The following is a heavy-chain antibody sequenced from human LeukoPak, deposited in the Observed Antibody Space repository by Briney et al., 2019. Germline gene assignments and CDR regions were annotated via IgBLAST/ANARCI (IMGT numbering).Heavy chain of an antibody. CDR3: ARLRGVVPAASKRFDP. CDR2: IYTSGST. J-gene: IGHJ5*02. D-gene: IGHD2-2*01. Sequence: PSQTLSLTCTVSGGSISSGSYYWSWIRQPAGKGLEWIGRIYTSGSTNYNPSLKSRVTISVDTSKNQFSLKLSSVTAADTAVYYCARLRGVVPAASKRFDPWGQGTLVTVSS. V-gene: IGHV4-61*02. CDR1: GGSISSGSYY.